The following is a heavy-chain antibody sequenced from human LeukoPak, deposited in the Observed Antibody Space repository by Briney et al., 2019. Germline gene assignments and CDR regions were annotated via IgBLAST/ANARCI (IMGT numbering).Heavy chain of an antibody. V-gene: IGHV3-11*04. CDR3: AKDIVSSRYWYFDL. J-gene: IGHJ2*01. D-gene: IGHD6-13*01. CDR1: GFTFSDYY. Sequence: PGGSLSLSCAASGFTFSDYYMNWIRQAPGKGLEWVSYISSSGSTIYYADSVKGRFTISRDNAKNSLYLQMNSLTTEDMALYYCAKDIVSSRYWYFDLWGRGTLVTVSS. CDR2: ISSSGSTI.